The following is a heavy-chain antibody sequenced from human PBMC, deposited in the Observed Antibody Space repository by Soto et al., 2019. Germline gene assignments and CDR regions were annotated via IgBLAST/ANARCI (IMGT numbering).Heavy chain of an antibody. CDR3: AKGPR. Sequence: LVESGGGLVQPGGSLRLSCAASGSTFSNIWMSWVRRSPEKGPEWVASISPDGGEIYYEDSVKGRFTISRDNTRNSLYLQMNSLRAEDTAVYYCAKGPRWGQGTLVTVSS. J-gene: IGHJ4*02. CDR1: GSTFSNIW. V-gene: IGHV3-7*01. CDR2: ISPDGGEI.